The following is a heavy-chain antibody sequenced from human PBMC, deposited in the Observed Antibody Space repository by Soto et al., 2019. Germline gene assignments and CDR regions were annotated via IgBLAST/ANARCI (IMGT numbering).Heavy chain of an antibody. CDR1: GYTFTSYG. CDR2: ISAHNGNT. CDR3: ARGSYGDY. Sequence: QVHLVQSGAEVKKPGASVKVSCKASGYTFTSYGITWVRQAPGQGLEWMGWISAHNGNTDYAQKLQGRVIVTRDTSTSTAYMGLRSLISDDTAVYYCARGSYGDYWGQGALVTVSS. V-gene: IGHV1-18*01. D-gene: IGHD3-10*01. J-gene: IGHJ4*02.